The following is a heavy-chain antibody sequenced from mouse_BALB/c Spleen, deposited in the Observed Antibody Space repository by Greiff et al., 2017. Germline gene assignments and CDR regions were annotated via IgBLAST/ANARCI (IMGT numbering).Heavy chain of an antibody. CDR1: GFNIKDTY. Sequence: EVQLQQSGAELVKPGASVKLSCTASGFNIKDTYMHWVKQRPEQGLEWIGRIDPANGNTKYDPKFQGKATITADTSSNTAYLQLSSLTSEDTAVYYCAGITAATRYFDYWGQGTTLTVSA. CDR2: IDPANGNT. J-gene: IGHJ2*01. D-gene: IGHD1-2*01. CDR3: AGITAATRYFDY. V-gene: IGHV14-3*02.